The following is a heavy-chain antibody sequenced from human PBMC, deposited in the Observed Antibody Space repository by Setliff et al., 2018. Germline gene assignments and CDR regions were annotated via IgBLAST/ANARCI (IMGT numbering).Heavy chain of an antibody. J-gene: IGHJ4*02. Sequence: SETLSLTCTVSGGSVGSGSFYWSWIRQTAGKGLEWIGLIQGSGNTNYNPSLQSRVTISIDTSKNQFSLKMTSVTAADTALYYCAGTPARGTTWLSPFDYWGQGTLVTVSS. D-gene: IGHD5-12*01. CDR2: IQGSGNT. CDR3: AGTPARGTTWLSPFDY. CDR1: GGSVGSGSFY. V-gene: IGHV4-61*02.